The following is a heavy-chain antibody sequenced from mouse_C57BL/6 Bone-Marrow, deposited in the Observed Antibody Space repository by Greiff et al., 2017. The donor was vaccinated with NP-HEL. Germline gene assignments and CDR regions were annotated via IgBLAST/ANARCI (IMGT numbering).Heavy chain of an antibody. CDR1: GFTFTSYW. CDR2: IDPSDSET. J-gene: IGHJ3*01. CDR3: AREGVAY. V-gene: IGHV1-52*01. Sequence: QVQLQQSGAELVRPGSSVKLSCKASGFTFTSYWMHWVKQRPIQGLEWIGNIDPSDSETHYTQNFKDKATLTVDKSSSTAYLQLSSLTAEDSAVYYWAREGVAYWGPGTLVTVSA.